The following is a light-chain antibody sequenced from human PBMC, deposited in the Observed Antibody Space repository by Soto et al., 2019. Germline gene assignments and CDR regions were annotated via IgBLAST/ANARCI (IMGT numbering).Light chain of an antibody. CDR3: QSKDSGLIVYVV. CDR2: GNS. Sequence: QSVLTQPPSVSGAPGQRVTISCTGSSSNIGAGYDVHWYQQLPGTAPKLLIYGNSNRPSGVPDRFSGSKSATSAPLAITGLRAGEGADNYCQSKDSGLIVYVVFGGGPSSPS. J-gene: IGLJ2*01. CDR1: SSNIGAGYD. V-gene: IGLV1-40*01.